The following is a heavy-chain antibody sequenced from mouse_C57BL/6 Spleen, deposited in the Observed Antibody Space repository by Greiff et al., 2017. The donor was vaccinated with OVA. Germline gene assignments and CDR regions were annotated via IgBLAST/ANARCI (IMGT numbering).Heavy chain of an antibody. Sequence: QVQLKQPGAELVKPGASVKVSCKASGYTFTSYWMHWVKQRPGQGLEWIGRIHPSDSDTNYNQKFKGKATLTVDKSSSTAYMQLSSLTSEDSAVYYCAIRGDSSGPAWFAYWGQGTLVTVSA. CDR1: GYTFTSYW. D-gene: IGHD3-2*02. CDR2: IHPSDSDT. J-gene: IGHJ3*01. CDR3: AIRGDSSGPAWFAY. V-gene: IGHV1-74*01.